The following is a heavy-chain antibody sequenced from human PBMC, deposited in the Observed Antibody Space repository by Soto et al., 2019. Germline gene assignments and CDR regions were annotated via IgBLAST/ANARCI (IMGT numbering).Heavy chain of an antibody. CDR1: GGTFSSYA. CDR2: IIPIFGTA. CDR3: ARLRGYCSSTSCPTYYYYYGMDV. J-gene: IGHJ6*02. D-gene: IGHD2-2*01. V-gene: IGHV1-69*13. Sequence: SVKVSCKASGGTFSSYAISWVRQAPGQGLEWMGGIIPIFGTANYAQKFQGRVTITADESTSTAYMELSSLRSEDTAVYYCARLRGYCSSTSCPTYYYYYGMDVWGQGTTVTVSS.